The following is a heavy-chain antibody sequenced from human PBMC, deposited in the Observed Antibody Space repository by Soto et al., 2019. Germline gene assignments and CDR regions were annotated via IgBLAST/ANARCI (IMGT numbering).Heavy chain of an antibody. Sequence: DVQLLESGGGLVQPGGSLTLSCAASRFTFSDFAMSWVRQVPGKGLEWVSSTGGGGSDTYYADSVKGRFTISRDNSKNTLYLQMDGLRDEDMAIYYCAKDAVPYNGKWDWFDSWGQGTLVIVSS. CDR3: AKDAVPYNGKWDWFDS. D-gene: IGHD1-20*01. J-gene: IGHJ5*01. CDR1: RFTFSDFA. V-gene: IGHV3-23*01. CDR2: TGGGGSDT.